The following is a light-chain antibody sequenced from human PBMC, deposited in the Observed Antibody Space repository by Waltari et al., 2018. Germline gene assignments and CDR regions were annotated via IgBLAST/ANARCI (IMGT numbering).Light chain of an antibody. CDR2: DVS. Sequence: QSALTQPASVSGSPGQSITISCTGTSRDVGDYVWVSWYQQHPGKAPKVVIFDVSYRPSGVSNRFSGSKSGNTASLTISGLQAEDEAEYYCTSYTSRHSLVFGTGTKVTVL. V-gene: IGLV2-14*03. J-gene: IGLJ1*01. CDR1: SRDVGDYVW. CDR3: TSYTSRHSLV.